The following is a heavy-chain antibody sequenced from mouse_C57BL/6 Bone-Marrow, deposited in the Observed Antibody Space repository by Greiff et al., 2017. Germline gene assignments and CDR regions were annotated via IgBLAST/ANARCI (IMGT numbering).Heavy chain of an antibody. D-gene: IGHD1-1*01. Sequence: VQLQQSGAELVRPGASVKLSCKASGYTFTDYYINWVKQRPGQGLEWIARLYPGSGNTYYNEKFKGKATLTAEKSSSTAYMQLSSLTSEDSAVYFCARYYYGSSKYYYAMDYWGQGTSVTVSS. V-gene: IGHV1-76*01. CDR3: ARYYYGSSKYYYAMDY. CDR2: LYPGSGNT. CDR1: GYTFTDYY. J-gene: IGHJ4*01.